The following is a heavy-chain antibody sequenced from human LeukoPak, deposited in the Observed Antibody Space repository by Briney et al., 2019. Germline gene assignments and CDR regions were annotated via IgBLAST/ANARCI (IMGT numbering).Heavy chain of an antibody. J-gene: IGHJ6*02. CDR3: VRSYYGMDV. V-gene: IGHV3-21*01. CDR2: ISTSSSHI. Sequence: PGGSLRLSSAASGFTFRSYSMNWVRQAPGVGLEWVSSISTSSSHIYYADSVEGRFTISRDNAKSSLYLQMNSLRAEDTAVYYCVRSYYGMDVWGQGTKVYVSS. CDR1: GFTFRSYS.